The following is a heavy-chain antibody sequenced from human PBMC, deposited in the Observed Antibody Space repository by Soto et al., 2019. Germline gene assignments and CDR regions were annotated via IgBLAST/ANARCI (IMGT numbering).Heavy chain of an antibody. CDR3: ARARGMTTVEVFGY. D-gene: IGHD4-17*01. J-gene: IGHJ4*02. V-gene: IGHV1-18*01. CDR2: ISTYNGNT. CDR1: GYTFTSYG. Sequence: GASVKVSCKASGYTFTSYGISWVRQAPGQGLEWMGWISTYNGNTDYAQKLQGRVTLTTDTSTSTAYMELSSLRSEDTAVYYCARARGMTTVEVFGYWGQGTLVTVSS.